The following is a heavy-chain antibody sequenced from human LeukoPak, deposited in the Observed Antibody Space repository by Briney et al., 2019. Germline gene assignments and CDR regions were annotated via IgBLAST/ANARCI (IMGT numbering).Heavy chain of an antibody. J-gene: IGHJ4*02. CDR1: GFTFSSYA. CDR3: ANLYCSSTSCLY. V-gene: IGHV3-23*01. CDR2: ISGSDGST. D-gene: IGHD2-2*01. Sequence: PGASLRLSCAASGFTFSSYAMSWVRQAPGKGLEWVSAISGSDGSTYYADSVKGRFTISRDNSKNTLYLQMNSLRAEDTAVYYCANLYCSSTSCLYWGQGTLVTVSS.